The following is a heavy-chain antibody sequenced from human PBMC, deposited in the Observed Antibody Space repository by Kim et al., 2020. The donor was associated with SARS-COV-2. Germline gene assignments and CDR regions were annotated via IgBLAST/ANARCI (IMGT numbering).Heavy chain of an antibody. D-gene: IGHD3-10*01. CDR3: AGMGYYYGYGLAY. CDR1: GGSISSYY. Sequence: SETLSLTCTVSGGSISSYYWSWIRQPPGKGLEWIGYIYYSGSTNYNPSLKSRVTISVDTSKNQFSLKLSSVTAADTAVYYCAGMGYYYGYGLAYWGQGTLVTVSS. J-gene: IGHJ4*02. V-gene: IGHV4-59*13. CDR2: IYYSGST.